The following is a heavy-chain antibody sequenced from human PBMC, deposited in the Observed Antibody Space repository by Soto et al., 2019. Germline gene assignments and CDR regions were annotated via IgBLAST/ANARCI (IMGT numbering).Heavy chain of an antibody. CDR1: SDSASSSSYT. CDR2: IYSSGST. V-gene: IGHV4-39*01. D-gene: IGHD2-2*01. J-gene: IGHJ6*02. Sequence: SETLSLTCTVSSDSASSSSYTWGWIRQPPGKGPEWIGSIYSSGSTYYNPSLNSRVIVSVDTSKNQFSLKVTSVTAADTAVYYCARLYGYCIRNSCHGHYAMDVWGQGTTVTVSS. CDR3: ARLYGYCIRNSCHGHYAMDV.